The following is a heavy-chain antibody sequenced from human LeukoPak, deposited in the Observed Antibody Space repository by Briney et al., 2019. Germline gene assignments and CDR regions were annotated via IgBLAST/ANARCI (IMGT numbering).Heavy chain of an antibody. V-gene: IGHV1-46*01. D-gene: IGHD6-25*01. Sequence: ASVKVSCKASGYTFTSYYMHWVRQAPGQGLEWMGIINPSGGSTSYAQKFQGRVTMTRDTSISTAYMELSRLRSDDTAVYYCASPVERYYYYMDVWGKGTTVTVSS. CDR2: INPSGGST. CDR1: GYTFTSYY. J-gene: IGHJ6*03. CDR3: ASPVERYYYYMDV.